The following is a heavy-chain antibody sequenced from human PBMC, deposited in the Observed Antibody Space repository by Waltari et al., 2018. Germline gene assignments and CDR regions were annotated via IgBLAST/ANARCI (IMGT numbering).Heavy chain of an antibody. CDR3: ARGVGGARSNENWFDP. CDR1: GGSFSGYY. CDR2: INHSGST. Sequence: QVQLQQWGAGLLKPSETLSLTCAVYGGSFSGYYWSWIRQPPGKGLEWIGEINHSGSTHYNPSLKSRVTISVDTSKNQFSLKLSSVTAADTAVYYCARGVGGARSNENWFDPWGQGTLVTVSS. J-gene: IGHJ5*02. D-gene: IGHD1-1*01. V-gene: IGHV4-34*01.